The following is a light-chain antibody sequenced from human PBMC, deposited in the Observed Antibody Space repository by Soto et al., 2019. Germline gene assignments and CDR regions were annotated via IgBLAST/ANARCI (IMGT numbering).Light chain of an antibody. V-gene: IGKV1-39*01. CDR2: SAS. CDR1: QTIVTY. CDR3: QQIYGTPIT. Sequence: DIQVTQSPPSLSAAVGDRVTISCRASQTIVTYLNWYQHKPGKAPKLLVYSASTLQSGVQSRFRGSGSGTVFPLTFSILHPDVLATYYCQQIYGTPITLGKGTRREIK. J-gene: IGKJ5*01.